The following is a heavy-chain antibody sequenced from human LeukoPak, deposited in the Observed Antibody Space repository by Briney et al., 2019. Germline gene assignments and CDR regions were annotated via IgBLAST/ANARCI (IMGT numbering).Heavy chain of an antibody. CDR1: GGSFSGYY. Sequence: KPSETLSLTCAVYGGSFSGYYWSWIRQPPGKGPEWIGEINHSGSTNYNPSLKSRVTISVDTSKNQFSLKLSSVTAADTAVYYCARVGYYSNYLSASSWGQGTLVTVSS. CDR3: ARVGYYSNYLSASS. D-gene: IGHD4-11*01. CDR2: INHSGST. V-gene: IGHV4-34*01. J-gene: IGHJ4*02.